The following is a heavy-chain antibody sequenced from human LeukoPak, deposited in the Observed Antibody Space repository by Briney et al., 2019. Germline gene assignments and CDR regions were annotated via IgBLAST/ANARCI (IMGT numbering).Heavy chain of an antibody. D-gene: IGHD4-23*01. J-gene: IGHJ5*02. CDR1: GGSISSSSYY. CDR3: ARVRRWRTQSPALNWFDP. Sequence: PSETLSLTCTVSGGSISSSSYYWGWIRQPPGKGLEWIGSIYYSGSSYYNPSLKSRVTISVDTSKNQFSLKLSSVTAADTAVYYCARVRRWRTQSPALNWFDPWGQGTLVTVSS. V-gene: IGHV4-39*01. CDR2: IYYSGSS.